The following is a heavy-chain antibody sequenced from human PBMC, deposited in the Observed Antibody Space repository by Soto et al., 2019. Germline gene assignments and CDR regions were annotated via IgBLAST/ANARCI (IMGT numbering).Heavy chain of an antibody. CDR3: ARGYYDILTGYSPVDY. Sequence: SETLSLTCTVSGGSISSSSYYWGWIRQPPGKGLEWIGGIYYSGSTYYNPSLKSRVTISVDTSKNQFSLKLSSVAAADTAVYYCARGYYDILTGYSPVDYWGQGTLVTVSS. CDR2: IYYSGST. J-gene: IGHJ4*02. D-gene: IGHD3-9*01. V-gene: IGHV4-39*01. CDR1: GGSISSSSYY.